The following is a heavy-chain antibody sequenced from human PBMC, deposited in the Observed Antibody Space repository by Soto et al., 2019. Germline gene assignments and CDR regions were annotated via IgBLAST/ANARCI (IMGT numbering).Heavy chain of an antibody. Sequence: SGPTLVNPTQTLTLTCTVSGFSLTSTGMCVTWIRQPPGKALEWLALIDWGDHKNYTPFLKTRLTLSKDTSKNQVVLTLTNMDPVDTGTYYCARMLKAGTFDWNQIDFCGQGILVTVSS. CDR1: GFSLTSTGMC. J-gene: IGHJ4*02. V-gene: IGHV2-70*01. D-gene: IGHD3-9*01. CDR3: ARMLKAGTFDWNQIDF. CDR2: IDWGDHK.